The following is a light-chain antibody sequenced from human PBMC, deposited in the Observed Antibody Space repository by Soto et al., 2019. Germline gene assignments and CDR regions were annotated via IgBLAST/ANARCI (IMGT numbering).Light chain of an antibody. CDR2: GAS. CDR3: QQYVSPPMYT. V-gene: IGKV3-20*01. J-gene: IGKJ2*01. CDR1: QSVSATY. Sequence: EIVLTQSPGTLSLSPGERATLSCRASQSVSATYLAWYQQKPGQAPRLLIYGASNRATGIPDRFTGSGSGTDFTLTISRLEPEDFAVYFCQQYVSPPMYTFGQGTKLEIK.